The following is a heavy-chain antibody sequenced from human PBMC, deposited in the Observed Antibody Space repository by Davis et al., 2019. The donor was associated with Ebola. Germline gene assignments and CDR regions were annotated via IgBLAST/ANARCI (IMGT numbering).Heavy chain of an antibody. CDR1: GFTFSSYA. Sequence: GGFLRLSCAASGFTFSSYAMSWVRQAPGKGLEWVANIKQDGSEKYYVDSVKGRFTISRDNAKNSLYLQMNSLRAEDTAVYYCARERYYDFWSGYYMDYWGQGTLVTVSS. V-gene: IGHV3-7*01. D-gene: IGHD3-3*01. CDR2: IKQDGSEK. J-gene: IGHJ4*02. CDR3: ARERYYDFWSGYYMDY.